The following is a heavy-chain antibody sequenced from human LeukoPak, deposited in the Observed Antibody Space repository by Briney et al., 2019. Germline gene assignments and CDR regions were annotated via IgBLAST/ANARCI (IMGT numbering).Heavy chain of an antibody. J-gene: IGHJ4*02. CDR3: AKKGCTSISCYNNF. D-gene: IGHD2-2*02. CDR1: GFIFSTYA. CDR2: IGGSTGGA. V-gene: IGHV3-23*01. Sequence: GGSLRLSCEASGFIFSTYAMSWVRQAPGKGLEWVSAIGGSTGGAYYADSEKGRFTISRDNSKNTLYLQMNSLRAEDTAIYYCAKKGCTSISCYNNFWGQGTLVTVSS.